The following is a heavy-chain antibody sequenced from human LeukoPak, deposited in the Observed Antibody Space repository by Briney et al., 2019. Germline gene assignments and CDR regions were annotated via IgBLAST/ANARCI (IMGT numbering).Heavy chain of an antibody. V-gene: IGHV3-74*01. CDR1: GFTFSSYW. Sequence: GWSLRLSCAASGFTFSSYWMHWVRQAPGKGLVWVSRINSDGSSTSYADSVKGRFTISRDNAKNTLYLQMNSLRAEDTAVYYCARDYYGSGSYYLPFDYWGQGTLVTVSS. CDR3: ARDYYGSGSYYLPFDY. D-gene: IGHD3-10*01. J-gene: IGHJ4*02. CDR2: INSDGSST.